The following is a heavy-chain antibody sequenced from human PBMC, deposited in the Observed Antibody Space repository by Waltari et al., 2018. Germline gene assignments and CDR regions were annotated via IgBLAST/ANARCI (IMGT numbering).Heavy chain of an antibody. CDR3: AKGTEGGDFSVSWFDP. J-gene: IGHJ5*02. CDR1: GFTFSSYG. V-gene: IGHV3-30*18. CDR2: IWYDGSNK. Sequence: QVQLVESGGGVVQPGRSLRLSCAASGFTFSSYGMHWVRQAPGKGLEWVAVIWYDGSNKYYADSVKGRFTISRDNSKNTLYLQMNSLRAEDTAMYYCAKGTEGGDFSVSWFDPWGQGTLVTVSS. D-gene: IGHD2-21*01.